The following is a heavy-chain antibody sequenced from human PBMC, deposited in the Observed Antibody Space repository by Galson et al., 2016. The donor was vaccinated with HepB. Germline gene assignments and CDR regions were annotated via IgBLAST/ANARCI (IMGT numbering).Heavy chain of an antibody. D-gene: IGHD1-14*01. CDR1: GYTFTDFS. J-gene: IGHJ4*02. Sequence: SVKVSCKASGYTFTDFSLCWVRQAPGQGLEWIGWISVYSGDTKYSQKLQGRVTMTADTSTGTAYMELRTLRSDDTAVYYCARDKGVEPTVDWGQGTLVTVSS. CDR2: ISVYSGDT. CDR3: ARDKGVEPTVD. V-gene: IGHV1-18*01.